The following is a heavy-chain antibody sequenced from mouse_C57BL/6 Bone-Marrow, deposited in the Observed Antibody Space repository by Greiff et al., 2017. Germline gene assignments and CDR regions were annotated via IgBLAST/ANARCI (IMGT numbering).Heavy chain of an antibody. Sequence: QVQLQQSGPDLVKPAASVTLSCKASGYTFTSYWMHWVKQRPGQGLEWIGNINPSNGGTNYNEKFKSKATLTVDTSSSTAYMQISSRTSEDSAVYYCGREGAHYYAMDYWGQGTSVTVSS. CDR3: GREGAHYYAMDY. J-gene: IGHJ4*01. V-gene: IGHV1-53*01. CDR1: GYTFTSYW. CDR2: INPSNGGT.